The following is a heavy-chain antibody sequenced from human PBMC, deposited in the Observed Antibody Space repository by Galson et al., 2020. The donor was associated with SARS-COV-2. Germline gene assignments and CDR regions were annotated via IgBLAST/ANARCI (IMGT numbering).Heavy chain of an antibody. CDR3: ARVEEAVAGGHGMDV. J-gene: IGHJ6*02. V-gene: IGHV3-64*01. CDR2: ISSNGGST. Sequence: GGSLRLSCAASGFTFSSYAMHWVRQAPGKGLEYVSAISSNGGSTYYANSVKGRFTISRDNSKNTLYLQMGSLRAEDMAVYYCARVEEAVAGGHGMDVWGQGTTVTVSS. D-gene: IGHD6-19*01. CDR1: GFTFSSYA.